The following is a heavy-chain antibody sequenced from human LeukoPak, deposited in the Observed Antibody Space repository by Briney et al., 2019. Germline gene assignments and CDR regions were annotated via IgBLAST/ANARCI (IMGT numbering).Heavy chain of an antibody. CDR2: INVGNGNT. CDR3: ARDGTVDRYCSSTSCYGWFDP. CDR1: GYSFTNHA. Sequence: ASVKVSCKASGYSFTNHAIHWVRQAPGQRLEWMGWINVGNGNTKYSQMLQGRVTISRDTSANTAYMELSSLRSEDTAVYYCARDGTVDRYCSSTSCYGWFDPWGQGTLVTVSS. J-gene: IGHJ5*02. D-gene: IGHD2-2*01. V-gene: IGHV1-3*01.